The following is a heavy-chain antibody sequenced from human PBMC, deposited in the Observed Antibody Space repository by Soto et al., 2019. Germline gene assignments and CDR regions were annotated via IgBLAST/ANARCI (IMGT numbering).Heavy chain of an antibody. CDR2: IIPILGIA. V-gene: IGHV1-69*04. D-gene: IGHD4-4*01. CDR3: ARDQATIPTLKLDP. J-gene: IGHJ5*02. CDR1: GGTFSSYT. Sequence: SVKVSCKASGGTFSSYTISWVRQAPGQGLEWMGRIIPILGIANYAQKFQGRVTITADKSTSTAYMELSSLRSEDTAVYYCARDQATIPTLKLDPWGQGTLVTVS.